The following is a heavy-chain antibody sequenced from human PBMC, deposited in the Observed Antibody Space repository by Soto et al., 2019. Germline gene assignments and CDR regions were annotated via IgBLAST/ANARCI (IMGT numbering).Heavy chain of an antibody. Sequence: SETLSLTCTVSGGSISSSSYYWGWIRQPPGKGLEWIGSMYYSGSTYYNPSLKSRVTISVDTSKSQFSLKLSSVTAADTAVYYCATDSSGYSYFDYCVQGTLVTVPS. J-gene: IGHJ4*02. D-gene: IGHD3-22*01. CDR2: MYYSGST. V-gene: IGHV4-39*01. CDR3: ATDSSGYSYFDY. CDR1: GGSISSSSYY.